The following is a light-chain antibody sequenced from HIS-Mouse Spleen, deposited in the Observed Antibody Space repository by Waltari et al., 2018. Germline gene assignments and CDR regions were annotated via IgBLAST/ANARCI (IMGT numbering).Light chain of an antibody. J-gene: IGKJ4*01. CDR2: LGS. Sequence: DIVMTQSPLSLPVTPGAPASISCRSSQSLLHSNGYNYLDWYLQTPGQSPQHLIYLGSNRASGVPDRFSGSGSGTDFTLKISRVEAEDVGVYYCMQALQTPLTFGGGTKVEIK. CDR1: QSLLHSNGYNY. V-gene: IGKV2-28*01. CDR3: MQALQTPLT.